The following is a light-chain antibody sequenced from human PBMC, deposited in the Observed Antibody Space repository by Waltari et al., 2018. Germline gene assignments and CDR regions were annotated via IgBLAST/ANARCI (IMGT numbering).Light chain of an antibody. Sequence: QSVVTQPPSASGTPGQTVTISCSGSSSNIGHNSVSWYQQLPGTAPKLLIFNNDQRPSGVPDRFSGSKSGTSASLAIRGLQSEDEAYYYCASWADSLNGPVFGGGTKLTVL. J-gene: IGLJ3*02. CDR1: SSNIGHNS. CDR2: NND. V-gene: IGLV1-44*01. CDR3: ASWADSLNGPV.